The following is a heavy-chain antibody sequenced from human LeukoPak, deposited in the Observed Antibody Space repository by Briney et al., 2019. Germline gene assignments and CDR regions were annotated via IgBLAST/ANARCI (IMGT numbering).Heavy chain of an antibody. Sequence: GGSLRLSCAASGFTFSSYSMNWVRQAPGKGLEWVSSISSSSSYIYYADSVKGRFTISRDNAKNSLYLQMNSLRAEDTAVYYCARSSSMIVVVIFDYWGQGTLVTVSS. CDR1: GFTFSSYS. D-gene: IGHD3-22*01. J-gene: IGHJ4*02. CDR2: ISSSSSYI. V-gene: IGHV3-21*04. CDR3: ARSSSMIVVVIFDY.